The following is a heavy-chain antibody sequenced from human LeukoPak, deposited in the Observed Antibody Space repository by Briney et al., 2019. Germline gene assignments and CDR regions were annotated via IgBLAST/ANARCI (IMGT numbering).Heavy chain of an antibody. CDR1: GFTFSSYC. CDR2: IWYDGSNK. Sequence: PGGSLRLSCAASGFTFSSYCMHWVRQAPGKGLGWVAVIWYDGSNKYYADSVKGRFTISRDNSKNTLYLQMNYMRAENTAVYYCASLSRLYGDYNNFDYWGQGTLVTVSS. D-gene: IGHD4-17*01. CDR3: ASLSRLYGDYNNFDY. V-gene: IGHV3-33*01. J-gene: IGHJ4*02.